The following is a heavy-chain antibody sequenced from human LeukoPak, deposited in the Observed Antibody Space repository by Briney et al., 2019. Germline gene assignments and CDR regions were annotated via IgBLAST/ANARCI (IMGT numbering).Heavy chain of an antibody. V-gene: IGHV3-21*01. CDR3: ARGGRCSGGSCYLPSYFDY. CDR1: GFTFSSYA. D-gene: IGHD2-15*01. CDR2: ISSSSSYI. Sequence: PGGSLRLSCAASGFTFSSYAMHWVRQAPGKGLEWVSSISSSSSYIYYADSVKGRFTISRDNAKNSLYLQMNSLRAEDTAVYYCARGGRCSGGSCYLPSYFDYWGQGTLVTVSS. J-gene: IGHJ4*02.